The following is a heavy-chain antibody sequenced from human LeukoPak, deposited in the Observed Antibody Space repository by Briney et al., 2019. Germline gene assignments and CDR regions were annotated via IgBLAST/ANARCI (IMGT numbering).Heavy chain of an antibody. D-gene: IGHD2-8*02. V-gene: IGHV3-23*01. CDR1: GFTFSSYA. J-gene: IGHJ4*02. CDR2: ISGSGGST. CDR3: APGGRTGGVLLSGY. Sequence: SGGSLRLSCAASGFTFSSYAMSWVRQAPGKGLEWVSAISGSGGSTYYADSVKGRFTISRDNSKNTLYLQMNSLRAEDTAVYYCAPGGRTGGVLLSGYWGQGTLVTVSS.